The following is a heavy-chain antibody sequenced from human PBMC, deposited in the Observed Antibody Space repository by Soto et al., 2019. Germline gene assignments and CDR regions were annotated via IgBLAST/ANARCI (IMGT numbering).Heavy chain of an antibody. D-gene: IGHD2-2*01. CDR3: ARESNIVLVPAAIHGNPKYYYYYYMDV. CDR1: GFTFSSYS. J-gene: IGHJ6*03. CDR2: ISSSSSYI. V-gene: IGHV3-21*01. Sequence: GGSLRLSCAASGFTFSSYSMNWVRQAPGKGLEWVSSISSSSSYIYYADSVKGRFTISRDNAKNSLYLQMNSLRAEDTAVYYCARESNIVLVPAAIHGNPKYYYYYYMDVWGKGTTVTVSS.